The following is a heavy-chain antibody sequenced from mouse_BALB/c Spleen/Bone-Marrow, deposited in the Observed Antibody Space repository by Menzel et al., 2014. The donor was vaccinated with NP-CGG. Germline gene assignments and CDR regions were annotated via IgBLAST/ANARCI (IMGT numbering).Heavy chain of an antibody. CDR1: GYTFTSYW. J-gene: IGHJ4*01. CDR3: ARALGDGYYYAMDY. V-gene: IGHV1-69*02. CDR2: IDPSDSET. Sequence: QVQLQQSGAELVKPGAPVKLSCKASGYTFTSYWMNWVKQRPGRGLEWIGRIDPSDSETHYNQQFKDKATLTVDKSSSTAYIQLSSLTSEDSAVYYCARALGDGYYYAMDYWGQGTSVTVPS. D-gene: IGHD2-3*01.